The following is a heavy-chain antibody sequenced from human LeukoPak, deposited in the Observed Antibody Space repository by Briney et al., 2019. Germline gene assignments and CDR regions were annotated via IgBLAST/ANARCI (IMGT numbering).Heavy chain of an antibody. CDR3: ARFRFAVTLDY. V-gene: IGHV4-34*01. D-gene: IGHD4-11*01. CDR1: GGSSSGYY. J-gene: IGHJ4*02. Sequence: SETLSLTCAVYGGSSSGYYWSWIRQPPGKGLEWIGEINHSGSTNYNPSPKSRVTISVDTSKNQFSLKLSSVTAADTAVYYCARFRFAVTLDYWGQGTLVTVSS. CDR2: INHSGST.